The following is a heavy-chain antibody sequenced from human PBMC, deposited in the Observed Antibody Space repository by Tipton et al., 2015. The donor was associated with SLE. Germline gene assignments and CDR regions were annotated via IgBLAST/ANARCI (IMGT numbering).Heavy chain of an antibody. CDR3: ARDRDIVLEPVPIPPAFDI. D-gene: IGHD2-8*02. J-gene: IGHJ3*02. V-gene: IGHV4-4*01. CDR2: IHHSGST. CDR1: GGSIRSSNW. Sequence: SLRLSCAVSGGSIRSSNWWSWVRQPPGKGLEWIGEIHHSGSTNSNPSLKSRVTISLDTSRNHFSLKLTSVTAADTAVYFCARDRDIVLEPVPIPPAFDIWGQGTTVTVSS.